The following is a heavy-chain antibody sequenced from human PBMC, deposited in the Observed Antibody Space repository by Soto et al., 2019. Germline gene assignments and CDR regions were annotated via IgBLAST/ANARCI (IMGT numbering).Heavy chain of an antibody. CDR1: SIKKNH. D-gene: IGHD6-25*01. V-gene: IGHV4-39*01. CDR2: IYYSGST. Sequence: SIKKNHWGWIRQPPGKGLEWIASIYYSGSTYYNPSLQRRDTISVDTSKNQFSLKLTSVTAADTAVYYCARLPRSGFKGTDGIQIWG. CDR3: ARLPRSGFKGTDGIQI. J-gene: IGHJ1*01.